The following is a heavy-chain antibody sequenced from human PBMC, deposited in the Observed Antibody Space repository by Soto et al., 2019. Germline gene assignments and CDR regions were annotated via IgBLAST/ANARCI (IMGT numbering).Heavy chain of an antibody. Sequence: GSVKFSCKSSGYTFTSNAIHWMRQAPGQRPEWMGWINGGDANTRYSQNFQGRVTLTRDTSATTAYMQLSSLRPEDTAVYYCARGFDGSADYWGQGTLVTVSS. V-gene: IGHV1-3*01. CDR3: ARGFDGSADY. D-gene: IGHD3-10*01. CDR2: INGGDANT. J-gene: IGHJ4*02. CDR1: GYTFTSNA.